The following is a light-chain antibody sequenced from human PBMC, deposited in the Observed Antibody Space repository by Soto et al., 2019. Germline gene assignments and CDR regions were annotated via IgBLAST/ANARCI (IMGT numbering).Light chain of an antibody. CDR2: LNSDGSH. CDR1: SGHSSYA. CDR3: KTWGTGIVV. J-gene: IGLJ2*01. Sequence: QPVLTQSPSASASLGASVKLTCTLSSGHSSYAIAWHQQQPEKGPRYLMNLNSDGSHSKGDGIPDRFSGSSSGAERYLTISSLQSEDEADYYCKTWGTGIVVFGGGTKLPS. V-gene: IGLV4-69*01.